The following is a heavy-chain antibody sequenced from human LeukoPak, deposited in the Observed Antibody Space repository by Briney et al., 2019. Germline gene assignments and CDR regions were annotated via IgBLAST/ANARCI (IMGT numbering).Heavy chain of an antibody. CDR2: MNPNSGNT. Sequence: ASVKVSCKASGYTFTSYDINWVRQATGQGLEWMGWMNPNSGNTGYAQKFQGRVTITRNTSISTAYMELSSLRSEDTAVYYCATSSSWSPMGFDYWGQGTLVTVSS. CDR3: ATSSSWSPMGFDY. V-gene: IGHV1-8*03. CDR1: GYTFTSYD. D-gene: IGHD6-13*01. J-gene: IGHJ4*02.